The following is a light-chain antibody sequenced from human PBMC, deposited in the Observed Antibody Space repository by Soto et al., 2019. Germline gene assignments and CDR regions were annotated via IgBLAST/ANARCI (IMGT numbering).Light chain of an antibody. V-gene: IGKV3-20*01. Sequence: EIVLTYSPGTLSLSPGERSTLSCRASQSVPNNYLALYQQKPGQAPRFVIYGASARASGIPDRFSGSGSETKFTLTISRLEPEDFAVYYCQQYDGSPRTFGQGTKVDIK. J-gene: IGKJ1*01. CDR2: GAS. CDR3: QQYDGSPRT. CDR1: QSVPNNY.